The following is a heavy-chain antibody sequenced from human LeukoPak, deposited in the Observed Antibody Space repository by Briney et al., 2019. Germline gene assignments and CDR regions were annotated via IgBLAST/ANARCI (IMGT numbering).Heavy chain of an antibody. CDR3: AKSPVSSCTGSFCYPFDY. V-gene: IGHV3-23*01. Sequence: GGSLRLSCAASGFTFSTYAMSWVRQIPGKGLEWVSAISGSDDGTYYADSVKGRFTISRDNSRNTLYLQMNTLRAEDTAVYFCAKSPVSSCTGSFCYPFDYWGQGNLVTVSP. CDR1: GFTFSTYA. D-gene: IGHD2-15*01. CDR2: ISGSDDGT. J-gene: IGHJ4*02.